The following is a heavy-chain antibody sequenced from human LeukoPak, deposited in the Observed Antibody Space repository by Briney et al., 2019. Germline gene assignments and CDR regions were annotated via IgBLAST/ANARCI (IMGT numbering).Heavy chain of an antibody. J-gene: IGHJ2*01. Sequence: ASVTVSCKASGYTFTSYDFNWVRQATGQGLEWMGWMNPNSGNTGYAQKFQGRVIMTRNTSISTAYMELSSLRSEDTAVYYCARGARWGRYFDLWGRGTLVTVSS. V-gene: IGHV1-8*01. D-gene: IGHD3-16*01. CDR2: MNPNSGNT. CDR1: GYTFTSYD. CDR3: ARGARWGRYFDL.